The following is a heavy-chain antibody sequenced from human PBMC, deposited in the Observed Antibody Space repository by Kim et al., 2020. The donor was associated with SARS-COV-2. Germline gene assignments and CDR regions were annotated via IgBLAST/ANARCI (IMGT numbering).Heavy chain of an antibody. Sequence: QKFQGRVTMTRDTSTSTVYMELSSLRSEDTAVYYCARLGRGLHYYYYGMDVWGQGTTVTVSS. V-gene: IGHV1-46*01. J-gene: IGHJ6*02. CDR3: ARLGRGLHYYYYGMDV.